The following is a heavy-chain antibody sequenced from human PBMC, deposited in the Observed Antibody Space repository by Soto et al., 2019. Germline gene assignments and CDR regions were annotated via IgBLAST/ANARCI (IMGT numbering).Heavy chain of an antibody. CDR3: ATEDQWRGGFDY. CDR1: GYTPTELS. D-gene: IGHD6-19*01. CDR2: FDPEDGET. Sequence: GASMEVSRKVSGYTPTELSMYWGRRAPGKGLEWMGGFDPEDGETIYAQKFQGRVTMTEDTSTDTAYMELSSLRSEDTAVYYCATEDQWRGGFDYWGQGTLVTVPQ. J-gene: IGHJ4*02. V-gene: IGHV1-24*01.